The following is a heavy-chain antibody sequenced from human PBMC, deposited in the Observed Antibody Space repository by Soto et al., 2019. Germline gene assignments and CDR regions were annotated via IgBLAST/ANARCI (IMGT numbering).Heavy chain of an antibody. CDR1: GGTVSSYA. Sequence: GASLRVACKAAGGTVSSYAIGWVRQAPGQGLEWMGGIIPIFGTANYAQKFQGRVTITADESTSTASLEWGSLRSEDTAFFYWARGGVSCYRPHHSWGTAPLFT. J-gene: IGHJ5*02. CDR3: ARGGVSCYRPHHS. CDR2: IIPIFGTA. V-gene: IGHV1-69*01. D-gene: IGHD2-15*01.